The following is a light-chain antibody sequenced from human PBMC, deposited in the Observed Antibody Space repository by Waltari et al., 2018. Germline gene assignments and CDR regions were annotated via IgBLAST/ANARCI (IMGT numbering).Light chain of an antibody. CDR2: DAS. CDR3: QQYDNLPIT. V-gene: IGKV1-33*01. J-gene: IGKJ5*01. CDR1: QDITNY. Sequence: DIQMTQSPSSLSASVGDRVTITCQASQDITNYLNWYQQKPGKAPKLLIFDASNLATGVPSRFGGSGSGTDFTFTISDLQPEDFETYYCQQYDNLPITFGQGTRLEIK.